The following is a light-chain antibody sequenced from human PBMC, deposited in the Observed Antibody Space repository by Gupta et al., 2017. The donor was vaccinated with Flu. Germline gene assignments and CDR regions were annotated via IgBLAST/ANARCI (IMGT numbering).Light chain of an antibody. Sequence: SYALTQPLPVPVALGQTARLTCGGNNSGSKNVHWYQQKPGQAPVLVIYRDSNRPSGIPERFSGSNSGNTATLTISRAQAGDEADYYCQVWDSSTEVFGTGTKVTVL. CDR2: RDS. V-gene: IGLV3-9*01. J-gene: IGLJ1*01. CDR3: QVWDSSTEV. CDR1: NSGSKN.